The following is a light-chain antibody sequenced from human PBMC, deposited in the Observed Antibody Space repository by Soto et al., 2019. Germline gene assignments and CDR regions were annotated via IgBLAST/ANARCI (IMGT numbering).Light chain of an antibody. CDR2: SNN. V-gene: IGLV1-44*01. J-gene: IGLJ2*01. CDR3: AAWDDSLNGPG. CDR1: SSNIGSNT. Sequence: QSVLTQPPSASGTPGQRVTISCSGSSSNIGSNTVNWYQQLPGTAPKLLIYSNNQRPSGVPDRFSGSKSGTSASLAISGLQSEDAADYYCAAWDDSLNGPGFGGGTKLTVL.